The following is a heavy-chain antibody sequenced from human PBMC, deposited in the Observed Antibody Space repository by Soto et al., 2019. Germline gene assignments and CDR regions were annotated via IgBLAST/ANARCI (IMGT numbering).Heavy chain of an antibody. J-gene: IGHJ6*03. CDR2: ISYDGSNK. Sequence: GGSLRLSCAASGFTFSSYGMHWVRQAPGKGLEWVAVISYDGSNKYYADSVKGRFTISRDNAKNTLYLQMNSLRADDTAVYYCAREYEGVSFYYYYYMDVWGKGTTVTVSS. CDR1: GFTFSSYG. V-gene: IGHV3-30*03. D-gene: IGHD2-8*01. CDR3: AREYEGVSFYYYYYMDV.